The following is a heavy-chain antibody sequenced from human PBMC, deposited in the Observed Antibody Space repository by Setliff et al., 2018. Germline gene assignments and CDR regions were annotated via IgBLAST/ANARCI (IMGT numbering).Heavy chain of an antibody. D-gene: IGHD6-19*01. V-gene: IGHV1-8*02. CDR1: GGTFSSYA. CDR3: ARDGLEQWLY. CDR2: MNPNSGDT. J-gene: IGHJ3*01. Sequence: ASVKVSCKASGGTFSSYAISWVRQAPGQGLEWMGWMNPNSGDTGYAQKFQGRVTMTRDTSISTAYMELSSLRSEDTAVYYCARDGLEQWLYWGQGTMVTVSS.